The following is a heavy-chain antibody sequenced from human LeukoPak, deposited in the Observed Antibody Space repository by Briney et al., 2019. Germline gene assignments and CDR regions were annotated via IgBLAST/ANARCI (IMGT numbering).Heavy chain of an antibody. CDR3: ARVKRDCSGGTCYSYDY. Sequence: GALRLSCVASRFTFNTYAVNWVRQAPGKGLEWVSAISSNGDFTYYADSVRGRFTISRDNSKSTVFLQINGLRAEDTAVYYCARVKRDCSGGTCYSYDYWGQGTLVTVSS. V-gene: IGHV3-23*01. J-gene: IGHJ4*02. D-gene: IGHD2-15*01. CDR1: RFTFNTYA. CDR2: ISSNGDFT.